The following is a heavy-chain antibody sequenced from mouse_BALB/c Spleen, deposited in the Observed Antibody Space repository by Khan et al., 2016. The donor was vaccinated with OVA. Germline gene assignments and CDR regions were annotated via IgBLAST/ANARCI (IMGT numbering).Heavy chain of an antibody. CDR3: AGAWRLRRNAWFAH. D-gene: IGHD2-4*01. Sequence: EVQLQESGAELVRPGASVKISCKAFGYTFTNHHINWVKQRPGQGLDWIGYINPYNDYTSYNQKFKGKATLTVDKSSSTAYMELSSLTSEDSAVSSCAGAWRLRRNAWFAHWGQGTLVTVSA. CDR1: GYTFTNHH. J-gene: IGHJ3*01. V-gene: IGHV1S45*01. CDR2: INPYNDYT.